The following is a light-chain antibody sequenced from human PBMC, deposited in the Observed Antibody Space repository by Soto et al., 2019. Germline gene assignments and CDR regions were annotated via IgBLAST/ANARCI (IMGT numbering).Light chain of an antibody. CDR3: QKYNNWPRK. Sequence: EIVRTKSPATLSVSPGEISTISCTASQSVSSDLVWYQQPPGQAPRLLIYGASTRATGIPARFSGSGSGTEFTLTISSLQSEDFAVYYCQKYNNWPRKCGQGTTGDIK. CDR1: QSVSSD. CDR2: GAS. V-gene: IGKV3-15*01. J-gene: IGKJ1*01.